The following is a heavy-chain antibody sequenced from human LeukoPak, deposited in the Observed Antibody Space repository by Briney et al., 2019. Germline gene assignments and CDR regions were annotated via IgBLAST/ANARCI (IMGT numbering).Heavy chain of an antibody. CDR1: GGSISSSSYY. D-gene: IGHD6-19*01. Sequence: SETLSLTCTVSGGSISSSSYYWGWIRQPPGKGLGWIGSIYYSGSTYYNPSLKSRVTISVDTSKNQFSLKLSSVTAADTAVYYCASWVATTESSGWYAWFDPWGQGTLVTVSS. CDR2: IYYSGST. V-gene: IGHV4-39*01. CDR3: ASWVATTESSGWYAWFDP. J-gene: IGHJ5*02.